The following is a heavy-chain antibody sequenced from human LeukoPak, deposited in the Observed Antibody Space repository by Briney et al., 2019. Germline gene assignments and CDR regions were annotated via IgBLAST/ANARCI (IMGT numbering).Heavy chain of an antibody. V-gene: IGHV3-23*01. J-gene: IGHJ4*02. D-gene: IGHD6-13*01. CDR2: ISGSGGST. CDR3: AKGAVGEQLITSFHY. CDR1: GFTFSSYA. Sequence: GGSLRLSCEASGFTFSSYAMHWVRQAPGKGLEWVSAISGSGGSTYYADSVKGRFTISRDNSKNTLYLQMNSLRAEDTAVYYCAKGAVGEQLITSFHYWGQGTLVTVSS.